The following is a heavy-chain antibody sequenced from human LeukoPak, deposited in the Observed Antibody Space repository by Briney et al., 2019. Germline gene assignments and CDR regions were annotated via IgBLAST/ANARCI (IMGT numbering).Heavy chain of an antibody. CDR2: INSDGSST. V-gene: IGHV3-74*01. D-gene: IGHD3-22*01. Sequence: HPGGSLRLSCAASGFTFSSMNWVRQAPGKGLVWVSRINSDGSSTSYADSVKGRFTISRDNAKNTLYLQMNSLRAEDTAVYYCARDLTYYDSSGYWGQGTLVTVSS. CDR1: GFTFSS. CDR3: ARDLTYYDSSGY. J-gene: IGHJ4*02.